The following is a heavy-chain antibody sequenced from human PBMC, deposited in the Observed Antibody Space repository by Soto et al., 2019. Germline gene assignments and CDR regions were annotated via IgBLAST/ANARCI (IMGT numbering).Heavy chain of an antibody. CDR3: AKDAEESVNEPIPGDC. CDR1: GYSFIDYY. D-gene: IGHD1-1*01. Sequence: ASVKVSCKASGYSFIDYYMHWVRQAPGQGFEWMGRISPKSGGTNYAQKFEGRVTMTWDTSLNTAYMELSSLISEDTAVYYCAKDAEESVNEPIPGDCWGQGTVVTVSS. CDR2: ISPKSGGT. V-gene: IGHV1-2*02. J-gene: IGHJ4*02.